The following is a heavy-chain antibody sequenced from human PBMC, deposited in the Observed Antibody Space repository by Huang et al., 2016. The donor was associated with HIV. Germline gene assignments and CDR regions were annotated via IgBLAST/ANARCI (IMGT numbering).Heavy chain of an antibody. CDR3: ARGHDFYYDKTGYSFDY. Sequence: QVRLQQSGPGLLTPSQTLSLTCAISGDSVSANSVTWNWIRQSPSGGLEWLVRTFYRSKWCNDYAESVKSRTTIDTDISKQHFSLQLKSVVPEDTAVYFCARGHDFYYDKTGYSFDYWGQGSLVTVST. D-gene: IGHD3-9*01. V-gene: IGHV6-1*01. J-gene: IGHJ4*02. CDR1: GDSVSANSVT. CDR2: TFYRSKWCN.